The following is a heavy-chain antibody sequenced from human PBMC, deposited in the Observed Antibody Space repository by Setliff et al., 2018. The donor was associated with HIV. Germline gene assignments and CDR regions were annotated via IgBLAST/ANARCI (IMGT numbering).Heavy chain of an antibody. D-gene: IGHD5-18*01. J-gene: IGHJ4*02. CDR3: ARDSGGYNYGFAVGSFDY. CDR1: GYSITNGYY. Sequence: SETLSLTCSVSGYSITNGYYWGWIRQPPGKGLEWVGSIYHDGSTYYNPSLRSRVTISVDTSKNQFSLKLSSVTAADTAVYYCARDSGGYNYGFAVGSFDYWGQGALVTVSS. V-gene: IGHV4-38-2*02. CDR2: IYHDGST.